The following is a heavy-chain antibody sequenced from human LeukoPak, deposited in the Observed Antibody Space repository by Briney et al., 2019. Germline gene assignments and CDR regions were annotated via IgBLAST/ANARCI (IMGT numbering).Heavy chain of an antibody. V-gene: IGHV3-9*01. J-gene: IGHJ4*02. Sequence: GGSLRLSCAASGFTFDDYAMHWVRHAPGKGLEWVSGISWNSGSIGYADSVKGRFTISRDNAKNSLYLQMNSVRAEDTALYYCALIHAAWGSYRYSEGLKTFDYWGQGTLVTVSS. CDR3: ALIHAAWGSYRYSEGLKTFDY. CDR1: GFTFDDYA. CDR2: ISWNSGSI. D-gene: IGHD3-16*02.